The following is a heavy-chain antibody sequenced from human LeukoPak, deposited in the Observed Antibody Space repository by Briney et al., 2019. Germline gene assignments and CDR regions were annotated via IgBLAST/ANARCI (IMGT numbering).Heavy chain of an antibody. CDR3: AKWGDYDILTGYYDSDY. CDR2: IGGRDGGT. J-gene: IGHJ4*01. Sequence: PGASLRLSCAASGFIFSNYAMSWVRQAPGKGLEWVSAIGGRDGGTYYADSVKGRFTLSTDAPTNPLYLQMNTLRVEDTAVYYCAKWGDYDILTGYYDSDYWGHGTLVNVSS. D-gene: IGHD3-9*01. V-gene: IGHV3-23*01. CDR1: GFIFSNYA.